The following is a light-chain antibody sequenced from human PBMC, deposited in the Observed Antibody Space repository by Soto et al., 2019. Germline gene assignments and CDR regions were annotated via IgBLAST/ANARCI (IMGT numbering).Light chain of an antibody. Sequence: SYELTQPPSVSVAPGQTARITCGGNNIKSKSVHWYQQRPGQAPVLVVHDDSDRPSGIPERFSGSNSENTATLIITRVEAVDEADYYCQVWDTGNDHVVFGGGTAVTVL. V-gene: IGLV3-21*02. CDR1: NIKSKS. CDR2: DDS. CDR3: QVWDTGNDHVV. J-gene: IGLJ2*01.